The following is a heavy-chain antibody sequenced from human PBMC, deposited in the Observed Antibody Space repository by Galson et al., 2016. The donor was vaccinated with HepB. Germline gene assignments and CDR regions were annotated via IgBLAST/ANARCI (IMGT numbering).Heavy chain of an antibody. CDR3: ASDTLVVSRGVIFYMDV. D-gene: IGHD3-10*01. CDR1: GFPFSSYG. CDR2: ISGSYYT. V-gene: IGHV3-21*01. J-gene: IGHJ6*03. Sequence: SLRLSCAASGFPFSSYGMNWVRQAPGKGLEWVSSISGSYYTNYADSVKGRFTISRDNAKNSVYLQIISPRAEDTAVYYCASDTLVVSRGVIFYMDVWGKGTTVTVAS.